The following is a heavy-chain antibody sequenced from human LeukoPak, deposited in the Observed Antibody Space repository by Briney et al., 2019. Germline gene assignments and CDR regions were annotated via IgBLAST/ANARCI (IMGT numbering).Heavy chain of an antibody. J-gene: IGHJ4*02. V-gene: IGHV3-15*01. CDR3: TTDIWLSRRTDY. D-gene: IGHD6-19*01. Sequence: GGSLRLSCAASGFTLSSYWMSWVRQAPGKGLEWVGRIKSKTDGGTADYAAPVKGRFTISRDDAKNTVYLQMNSLKAEDTAMYYCTTDIWLSRRTDYWGQGTLVTVSS. CDR1: GFTLSSYW. CDR2: IKSKTDGGTA.